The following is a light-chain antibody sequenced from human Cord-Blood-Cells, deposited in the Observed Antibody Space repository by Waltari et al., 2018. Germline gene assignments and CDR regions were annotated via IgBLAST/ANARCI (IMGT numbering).Light chain of an antibody. CDR2: WAS. J-gene: IGKJ1*01. V-gene: IGKV4-1*01. Sequence: DIVMTQSTDHLPVLCGERATITCKSSQGVLYSSNNKNYLAWYQQQPGQPPKLLLYWASTRAAGVPDRFSGSGSGTDFTLTISSLQAEDVAVYYCQQYYSTPPTFGQGTKVEIK. CDR1: QGVLYSSNNKNY. CDR3: QQYYSTPPT.